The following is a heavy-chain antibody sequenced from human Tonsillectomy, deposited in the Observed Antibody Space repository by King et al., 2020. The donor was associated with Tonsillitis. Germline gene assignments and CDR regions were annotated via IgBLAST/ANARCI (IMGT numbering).Heavy chain of an antibody. CDR1: GFTFSSYA. CDR2: ISYDGSNK. D-gene: IGHD3-16*01. Sequence: VQLVESGGGVVQPGRSLRLSCAASGFTFSSYAMHWVRQAPGKGLEWVAVISYDGSNKYYADSVKGRFTISRDNSKNTLYLQMNSLRAEDTAVYYCAXXVHPXGGGWTXWGXGTLVTVSS. J-gene: IGHJ4*02. CDR3: AXXVHPXGGGWTX. V-gene: IGHV3-30*04.